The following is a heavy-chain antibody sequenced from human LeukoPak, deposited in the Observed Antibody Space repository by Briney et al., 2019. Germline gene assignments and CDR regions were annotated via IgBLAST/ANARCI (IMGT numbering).Heavy chain of an antibody. CDR1: GGSISSYY. Sequence: PSETLSLTCTVYGGSISSYYWSWIRQPDGNGLEWNGRIYTSGSTNYNRTLKRRVTMPVATSKTQFSLKLGSVTAADTAVYYCARDLPRSDVFDIWGQGTMVTVSS. J-gene: IGHJ3*02. V-gene: IGHV4-4*07. D-gene: IGHD5/OR15-5a*01. CDR2: IYTSGST. CDR3: ARDLPRSDVFDI.